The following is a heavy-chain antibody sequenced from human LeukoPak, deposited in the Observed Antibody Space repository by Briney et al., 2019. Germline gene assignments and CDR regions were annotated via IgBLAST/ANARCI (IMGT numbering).Heavy chain of an antibody. CDR3: AKDLTISRDGYNLFDY. D-gene: IGHD5-12*01. CDR1: GFTVSSNY. V-gene: IGHV3-66*01. CDR2: IYSGGST. Sequence: GALRLSCAASGFTVSSNYMSWVRQAPGKGLEWVSVIYSGGSTYYADSVKGRFTISRDNSKNTLYLQMNSLRAEDTAVYYCAKDLTISRDGYNLFDYWGQETLVTVSS. J-gene: IGHJ4*02.